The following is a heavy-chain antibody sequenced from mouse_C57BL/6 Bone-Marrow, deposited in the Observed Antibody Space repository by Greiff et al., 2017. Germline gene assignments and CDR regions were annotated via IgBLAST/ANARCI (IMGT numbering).Heavy chain of an antibody. J-gene: IGHJ1*03. CDR1: GFTFSDYG. Sequence: EVMLVESGGGLVQPGGSLKLSCAASGFTFSDYGMAWVRQAPRKGPEWVAFISNLAYSIYYADNVTGRFTISRENAKNTLYLELSSLRSEDTAMYYGARGDGYCVDWYFDVWGTGTTVPVSS. V-gene: IGHV5-15*01. CDR3: ARGDGYCVDWYFDV. D-gene: IGHD2-3*01. CDR2: ISNLAYSI.